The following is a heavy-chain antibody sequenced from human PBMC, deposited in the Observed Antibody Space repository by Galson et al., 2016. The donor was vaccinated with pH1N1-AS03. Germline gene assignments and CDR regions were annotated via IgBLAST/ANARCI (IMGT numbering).Heavy chain of an antibody. D-gene: IGHD2/OR15-2a*01. CDR1: GDSMNSHF. CDR2: ISTSGST. J-gene: IGHJ5*02. CDR3: ARGDLVIGGGNNWFDP. V-gene: IGHV4-4*07. Sequence: SETLSLTCTVSGDSMNSHFWNWIRQPAGKGPEWIGRISTSGSTNYNTSLWSRLALSIDTSRNRFSLWLASVTAAATAIYYCARGDLVIGGGNNWFDPLGQGILVTVSS.